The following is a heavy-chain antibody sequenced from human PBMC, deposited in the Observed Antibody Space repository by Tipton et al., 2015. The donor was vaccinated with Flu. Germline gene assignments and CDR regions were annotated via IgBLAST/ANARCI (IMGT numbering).Heavy chain of an antibody. CDR2: INSDGSST. Sequence: SLRLSCAASGFTFSSYWMHWVRQAPGKGLVWVSRINSDGSSTNYADSVKGRFTISRDNAKNTLYLQMNSLRAEDTAVYYCAPTYDSSGYTFDYWGQGTLVTVSS. V-gene: IGHV3-74*01. J-gene: IGHJ4*02. CDR1: GFTFSSYW. D-gene: IGHD3-22*01. CDR3: APTYDSSGYTFDY.